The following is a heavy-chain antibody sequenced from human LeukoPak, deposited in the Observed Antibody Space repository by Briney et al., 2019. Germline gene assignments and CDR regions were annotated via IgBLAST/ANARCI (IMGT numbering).Heavy chain of an antibody. CDR1: GFTFSSYA. CDR2: ISGSGGST. Sequence: SGGSLRLSCAASGFTFSSYAMSWVRQAPGKGLEWVSAISGSGGSTYYADSVKGRFTISRDNSKNTLYLQMNSLRAEDTAVYYCARDVDTAMVGTFDYWGQGTLVTVSS. CDR3: ARDVDTAMVGTFDY. V-gene: IGHV3-23*01. J-gene: IGHJ4*02. D-gene: IGHD5-18*01.